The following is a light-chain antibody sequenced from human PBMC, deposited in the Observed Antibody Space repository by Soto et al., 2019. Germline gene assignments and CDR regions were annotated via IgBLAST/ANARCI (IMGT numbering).Light chain of an antibody. V-gene: IGLV2-8*01. CDR1: SSDVGGYNY. J-gene: IGLJ3*02. CDR2: EVS. CDR3: SSYAGSNNLV. Sequence: QSALPQPPSASGSPGQSVTISCTGTSSDVGGYNYVSWYQQHPGKAPKLMIYEVSKRPSGVPDRFSGSKSGNTASLTVSGLQAEDEAGYYCSSYAGSNNLVFGGGTKLTFL.